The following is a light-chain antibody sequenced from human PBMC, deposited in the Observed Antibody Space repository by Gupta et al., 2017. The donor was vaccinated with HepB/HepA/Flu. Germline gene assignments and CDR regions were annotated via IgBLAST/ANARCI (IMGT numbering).Light chain of an antibody. Sequence: QSVLTQPPSVSVSPRQWVTISCTGSGCNIVAGYEVHWYQQLQGKETKRLMVYKLRRPSGVKARFLCYPSGNYASPPTDGLQAEEEADDYCRYSDRSHNGLVFGGGTKMTVL. J-gene: IGLJ3*02. CDR1: GCNIVAGYE. CDR3: RYSDRSHNGLV. V-gene: IGLV1-40*01. CDR2: YKL.